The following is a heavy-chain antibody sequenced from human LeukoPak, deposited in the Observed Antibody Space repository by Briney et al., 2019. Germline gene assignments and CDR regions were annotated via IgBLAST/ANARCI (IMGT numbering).Heavy chain of an antibody. D-gene: IGHD5-18*01. Sequence: PSETLSLTCTISGGSISNYYWSWIRQPPGRALEWVGYIFYSGSTNYNPSLKSRVTILVDTSKNQFSLKLSSVTAADTAVYYCARHGQTAMVPIDYWGQGTLVTVSS. CDR3: ARHGQTAMVPIDY. CDR2: IFYSGST. CDR1: GGSISNYY. J-gene: IGHJ4*02. V-gene: IGHV4-59*08.